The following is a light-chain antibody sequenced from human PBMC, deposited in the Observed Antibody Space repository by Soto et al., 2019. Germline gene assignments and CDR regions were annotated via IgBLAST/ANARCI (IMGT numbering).Light chain of an antibody. V-gene: IGKV1-6*01. J-gene: IGKJ1*01. CDR2: AAS. CDR1: QSLGRY. CDR3: LQDYNYPLT. Sequence: TQSPDTLSLSPGESATLSCRASQSLGRYLGWYQQKPGKAPKLPIYAASSLQSGVPSRFSGSGSGTDFTLTISSLQPEDFATYYCLQDYNYPLTFGQGTKVDIK.